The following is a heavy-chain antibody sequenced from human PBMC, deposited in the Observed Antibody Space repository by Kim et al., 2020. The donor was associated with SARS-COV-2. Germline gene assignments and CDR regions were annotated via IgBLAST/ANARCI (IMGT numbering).Heavy chain of an antibody. V-gene: IGHV3-23*01. CDR3: ARAVDWLIKRPSGEGGGYGFYFDY. Sequence: GGSLRLSCAASGFTFSSYAMSWVRQAPWKGLEWVSAISGSGGSTYYADSVKGRFTISRDNSKNTLYLQMNSLRAEDTAVYYCARAVDWLIKRPSGEGGGYGFYFDYWGQGTLVPVSS. CDR2: ISGSGGST. D-gene: IGHD3-9*01. J-gene: IGHJ4*02. CDR1: GFTFSSYA.